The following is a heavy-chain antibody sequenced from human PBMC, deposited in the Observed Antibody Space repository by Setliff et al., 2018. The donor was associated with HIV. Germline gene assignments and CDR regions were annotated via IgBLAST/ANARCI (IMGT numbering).Heavy chain of an antibody. CDR2: VNPYSGNS. J-gene: IGHJ4*02. CDR1: GYTFATYD. V-gene: IGHV1-8*02. Sequence: GASVKVSCKPSGYTFATYDINWVRQAAGQGLEWLGWVNPYSGNSGYAQKFHGRLTMTRDTSRGTAHMELRSLRSDDTAVYFCARGYASGSGSCYYDYWGQGTLVTVSS. D-gene: IGHD2-15*01. CDR3: ARGYASGSGSCYYDY.